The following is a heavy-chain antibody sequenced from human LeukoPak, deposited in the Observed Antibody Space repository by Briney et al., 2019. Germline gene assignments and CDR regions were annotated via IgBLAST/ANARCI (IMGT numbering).Heavy chain of an antibody. V-gene: IGHV3-23*01. D-gene: IGHD3-22*01. CDR1: GFTFNNYA. CDR3: AKGRSGIVVASLNY. J-gene: IGHJ4*02. CDR2: ISGSGDGT. Sequence: GGSLRLSCAASGFTFNNYAMSWVRQAPGKGLEWVSGISGSGDGTYYADSVKGRFTISRDNSMSTLYLQMNSLRPEDTAVYYCAKGRSGIVVASLNYWGQGTLVTVSS.